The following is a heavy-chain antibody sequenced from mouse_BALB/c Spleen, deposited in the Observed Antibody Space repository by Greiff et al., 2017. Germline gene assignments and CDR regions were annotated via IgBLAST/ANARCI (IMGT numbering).Heavy chain of an antibody. Sequence: EVMLVESGGGLVKPGGSLKLSCAASGFTFSSYAMSWVRQTPEKRLEWVASISSGGSTYYPDSVKGRFTISRDNARNILYLQMSSLRSEDTAMYYCARGDYYRYAGAMDYWGQGTSVTVSS. CDR2: ISSGGST. CDR1: GFTFSSYA. CDR3: ARGDYYRYAGAMDY. V-gene: IGHV5-6-5*01. D-gene: IGHD2-14*01. J-gene: IGHJ4*01.